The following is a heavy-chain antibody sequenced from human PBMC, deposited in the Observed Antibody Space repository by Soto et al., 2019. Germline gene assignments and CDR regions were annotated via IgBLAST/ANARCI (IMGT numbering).Heavy chain of an antibody. CDR2: ISSYNGNT. V-gene: IGHV1-18*01. CDR3: ARYPRHDFWRVSTSPSSYFDS. J-gene: IGHJ4*02. Sequence: QVHLVQSGAEVKKPGASVKVSCKASGYTFTDYGITWVRQAPGQGLEWVGWISSYNGNTNYAQKLQGRVTMTTDIPTTMTYMELRSLTSADTAFYYCARYPRHDFWRVSTSPSSYFDSWGKGTLVPVSS. CDR1: GYTFTDYG. D-gene: IGHD3-3*01.